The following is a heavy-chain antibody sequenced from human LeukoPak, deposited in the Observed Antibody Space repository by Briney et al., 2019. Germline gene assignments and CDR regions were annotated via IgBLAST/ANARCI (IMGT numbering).Heavy chain of an antibody. CDR3: ARAGGSGWNDAYYYYYGMDV. V-gene: IGHV4-59*01. CDR1: GGSISSYY. Sequence: PSETLSLTCTVSGGSISSYYWSWIRQPPGKGLEWIGYIYYSGGTNYNPSLKSRVTISVDTSKNQFSLKLSSVTAADTAVYYCARAGGSGWNDAYYYYYGMDVWGQGTTVTVSS. CDR2: IYYSGGT. D-gene: IGHD6-19*01. J-gene: IGHJ6*02.